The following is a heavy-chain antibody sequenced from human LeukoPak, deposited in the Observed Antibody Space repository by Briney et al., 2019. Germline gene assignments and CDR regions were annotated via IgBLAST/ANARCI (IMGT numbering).Heavy chain of an antibody. CDR2: FDPEDGET. CDR3: ATERHYDILTGYYPYNWFDP. J-gene: IGHJ5*02. V-gene: IGHV1-24*01. Sequence: ASVGVSCKVSGYTLTELSMHWVRQAPGKGLEWMGGFDPEDGETIYAQKFQGRVTMTEDTSTDTAYMELSSLRSEDTAVYYCATERHYDILTGYYPYNWFDPWGQGTLVTVSS. D-gene: IGHD3-9*01. CDR1: GYTLTELS.